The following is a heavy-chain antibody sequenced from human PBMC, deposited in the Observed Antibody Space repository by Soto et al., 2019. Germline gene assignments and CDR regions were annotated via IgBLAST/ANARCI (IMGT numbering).Heavy chain of an antibody. D-gene: IGHD1-7*01. J-gene: IGHJ6*02. Sequence: LRLSCAASGFTFSTYAMSWVRQAPGKGLEWVSTISNVGGTTYHADYVKGRFSISRDNSKGTLYLQMNSLRAEDTAVYYCGPGNYAVHGMDVWGQGTTVTVSS. CDR3: GPGNYAVHGMDV. V-gene: IGHV3-23*01. CDR2: ISNVGGTT. CDR1: GFTFSTYA.